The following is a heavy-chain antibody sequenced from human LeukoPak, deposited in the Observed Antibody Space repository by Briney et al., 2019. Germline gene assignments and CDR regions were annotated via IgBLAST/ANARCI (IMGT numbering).Heavy chain of an antibody. CDR3: ARTSPKNGAFDI. J-gene: IGHJ3*02. V-gene: IGHV4-4*07. Sequence: PSETLSLTCTVSGGSISSYYWSWIRQPAGKGLEWIGRIYSSGSTNYNPSLNSRVTMSVDTSKNQFSLKLSSLTAADTAAHYCARTSPKNGAFDIWGQGTMVTVSS. D-gene: IGHD2-8*01. CDR1: GGSISSYY. CDR2: IYSSGST.